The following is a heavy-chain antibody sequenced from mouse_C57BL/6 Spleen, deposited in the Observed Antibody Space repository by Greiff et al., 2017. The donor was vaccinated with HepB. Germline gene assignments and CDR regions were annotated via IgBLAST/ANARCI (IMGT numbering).Heavy chain of an antibody. J-gene: IGHJ2*01. D-gene: IGHD2-1*01. CDR2: INPSSGYT. V-gene: IGHV1-4*01. CDR1: GYTFTSYT. Sequence: VQLQQSGAELARPGASVKMSCKASGYTFTSYTMHWVKQRPGQGLEWIGYINPSSGYTKYNQKFKDKATLTADKSSSTAYMQLSSLTSEDSAVYYCARPGDGNYGDYWGQGTTLTVSS. CDR3: ARPGDGNYGDY.